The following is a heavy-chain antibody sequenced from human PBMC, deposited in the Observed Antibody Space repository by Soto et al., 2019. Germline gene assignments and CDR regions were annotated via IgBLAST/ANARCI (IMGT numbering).Heavy chain of an antibody. Sequence: SQTLSLTCVISGDSVSSNSAGWNWIRQSPSRGLEWLGRTYYRSKWYSDYAISVKSRITINPDTSKNQFSLQVNSVTPEDTAIYSCARDEYGMDVWGQGTTVTVSS. J-gene: IGHJ6*02. D-gene: IGHD6-6*01. V-gene: IGHV6-1*01. CDR1: GDSVSSNSAG. CDR3: ARDEYGMDV. CDR2: TYYRSKWYS.